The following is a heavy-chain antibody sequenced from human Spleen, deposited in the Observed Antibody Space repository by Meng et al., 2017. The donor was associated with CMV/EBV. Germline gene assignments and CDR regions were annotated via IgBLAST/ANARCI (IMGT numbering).Heavy chain of an antibody. D-gene: IGHD6-13*01. CDR3: ARGTMGRGSSWEN. J-gene: IGHJ4*02. Sequence: GGSLRLSCDVSGFIFSSYEMNWVRRPPGKGLEWVSVIYSGGSTYYADSVKGRFTISRDNSKNTLYLQMNSLRAEDTAVYYCARGTMGRGSSWENWGQGTLVTVSS. CDR2: IYSGGST. V-gene: IGHV3-53*01. CDR1: GFIFSSYE.